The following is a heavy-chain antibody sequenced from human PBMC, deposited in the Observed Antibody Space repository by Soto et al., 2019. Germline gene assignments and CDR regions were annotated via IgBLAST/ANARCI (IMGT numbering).Heavy chain of an antibody. Sequence: EVQLVESGGGLVQPGGSLRLSCAASGFTFSKYWLSWVRQAPGKGLEWVANIKEDGSEANYVDSVKGRFTISRDNAKNSLYLQINSLRAEDTAVFYCARHYRGNWYLQDYFDYWGQGTLVTVSS. CDR3: ARHYRGNWYLQDYFDY. CDR1: GFTFSKYW. D-gene: IGHD6-13*01. J-gene: IGHJ4*02. V-gene: IGHV3-7*01. CDR2: IKEDGSEA.